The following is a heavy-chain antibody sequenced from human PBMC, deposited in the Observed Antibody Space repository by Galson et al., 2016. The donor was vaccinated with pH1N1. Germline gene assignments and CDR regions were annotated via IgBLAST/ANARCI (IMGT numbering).Heavy chain of an antibody. CDR1: GFSVSSSGMG. CDR2: VYWDDDK. J-gene: IGHJ3*01. V-gene: IGHV2-5*02. Sequence: PALVKPTQTLTLTCNFSGFSVSSSGMGVGWIRQPPGKSLEWLAIVYWDDDKRYSPSLKSRLTITKDTSKNQVVLTMTNMDPVDTGTYYCAHREVTITNAFDVWGQGTLVTVSS. D-gene: IGHD5-12*01. CDR3: AHREVTITNAFDV.